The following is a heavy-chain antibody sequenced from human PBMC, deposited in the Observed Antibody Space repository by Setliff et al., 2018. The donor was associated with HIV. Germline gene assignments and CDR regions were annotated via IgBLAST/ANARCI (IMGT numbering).Heavy chain of an antibody. CDR1: GYSLTSGYY. CDR3: ARDQSDWSY. J-gene: IGHJ4*02. D-gene: IGHD2-21*01. CDR2: IHDSGRT. Sequence: PSETLSLTCGVSGYSLTSGYYWGWIRQPPGKGLGWIGSIHDSGRTYYNPSLKSRVTISVDTSKNQFSLKLSSVTAADTAVYYCARDQSDWSYWGQGTLVTVSS. V-gene: IGHV4-38-2*02.